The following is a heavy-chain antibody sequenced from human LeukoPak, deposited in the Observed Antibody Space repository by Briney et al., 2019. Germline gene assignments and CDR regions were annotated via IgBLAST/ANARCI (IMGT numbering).Heavy chain of an antibody. Sequence: PSETLSLTCTVSGGSITSGVYYWSWIRQHPGKGLEWIGYIYYTGSTYYNPSLKSRVTISVDTSENQFSLKLSSVTAADTAVYYCARDSSGYYKLDYWGQGALVTVSS. CDR3: ARDSSGYYKLDY. J-gene: IGHJ4*02. D-gene: IGHD3-22*01. CDR1: GGSITSGVYY. V-gene: IGHV4-31*03. CDR2: IYYTGST.